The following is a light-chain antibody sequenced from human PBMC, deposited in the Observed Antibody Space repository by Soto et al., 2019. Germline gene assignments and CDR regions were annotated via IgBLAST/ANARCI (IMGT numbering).Light chain of an antibody. Sequence: PGERATLSCRASQSVGGYLDWYQQKPGQAPRHLIYDASNRASGIPARFSGSGSGTDFTLTISSLEPEDLAVYYCHQRSNWPPLTFGGGTKVEIK. CDR3: HQRSNWPPLT. J-gene: IGKJ4*01. CDR1: QSVGGY. V-gene: IGKV3-11*01. CDR2: DAS.